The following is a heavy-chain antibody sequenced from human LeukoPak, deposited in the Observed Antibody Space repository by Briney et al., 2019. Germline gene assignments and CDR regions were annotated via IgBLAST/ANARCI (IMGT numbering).Heavy chain of an antibody. CDR3: ARSLPYGTTWYGRSDF. Sequence: GGSLRLSCAASGFTFSSYWMHWVRQAPGKGLVWVSRINSDGSTTNYADSVKGRFAISRDNAKNTLYLQMNSLRAEDAAIYYCARSLPYGTTWYGRSDFWGQGTLVTVSS. V-gene: IGHV3-74*01. J-gene: IGHJ4*02. D-gene: IGHD6-13*01. CDR2: INSDGSTT. CDR1: GFTFSSYW.